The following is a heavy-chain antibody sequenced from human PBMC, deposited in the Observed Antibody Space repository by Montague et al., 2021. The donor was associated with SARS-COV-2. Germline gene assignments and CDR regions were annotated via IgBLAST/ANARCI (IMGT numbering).Heavy chain of an antibody. CDR1: GVSISGYY. D-gene: IGHD1-26*01. V-gene: IGHV4-59*13. Sequence: SETLSLTCTVSGVSISGYYWSWIRRPPGRGLEWIGYVYYGGPTNYNPSLKSRVSISVDTSKNYFSLRLRSVTTADTAVYYCARTTELQPFDFWGQGTLVTVSP. J-gene: IGHJ4*02. CDR2: VYYGGPT. CDR3: ARTTELQPFDF.